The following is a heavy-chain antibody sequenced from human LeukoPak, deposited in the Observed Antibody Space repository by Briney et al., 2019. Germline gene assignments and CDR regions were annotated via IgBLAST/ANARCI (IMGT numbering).Heavy chain of an antibody. J-gene: IGHJ6*03. CDR3: AREVYNWNYDYYYYYYMDV. D-gene: IGHD1-7*01. CDR1: GGSISSYY. Sequence: SETLSLTCTVSGGSISSYYWSWIRQPAGKGLEWIGRIYTSGSTNHNPSLKSRVTMSVDTSKNQFSLKLSSVTAADTAVYYCAREVYNWNYDYYYYYYMDVWGKGTTVTVSS. CDR2: IYTSGST. V-gene: IGHV4-4*07.